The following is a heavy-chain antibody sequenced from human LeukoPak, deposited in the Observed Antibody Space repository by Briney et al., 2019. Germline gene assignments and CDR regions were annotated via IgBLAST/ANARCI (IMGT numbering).Heavy chain of an antibody. CDR1: GYPFSTWE. J-gene: IGHJ4*02. D-gene: IGHD6-19*01. CDR3: ARPADSSGWYSPSDY. Sequence: GASVKVSCKTSGYPFSTWEINWVRQAAGQGLEWLGWVHPDSGNTDYAQKFRGRVTMSRDTSTSTAYMELSRLRSDDTAVYYCARPADSSGWYSPSDYWGQGTLVTVSS. CDR2: VHPDSGNT. V-gene: IGHV1-8*01.